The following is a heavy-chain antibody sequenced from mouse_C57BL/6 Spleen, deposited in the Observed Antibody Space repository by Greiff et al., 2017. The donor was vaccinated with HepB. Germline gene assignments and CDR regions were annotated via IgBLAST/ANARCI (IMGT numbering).Heavy chain of an antibody. CDR1: GYTFTSYW. CDR2: IYPGSGST. J-gene: IGHJ2*01. CDR3: ARERDGYDKGFDY. Sequence: QVQLQQPGAELVKPGASVKMSCKASGYTFTSYWITWVKQRPGQGLEWIGDIYPGSGSTNYNEKFKSKATLTVDTSSSTAYMQLSSLTSEDSAVYYCARERDGYDKGFDYWGQGTTLTVSS. V-gene: IGHV1-55*01. D-gene: IGHD2-2*01.